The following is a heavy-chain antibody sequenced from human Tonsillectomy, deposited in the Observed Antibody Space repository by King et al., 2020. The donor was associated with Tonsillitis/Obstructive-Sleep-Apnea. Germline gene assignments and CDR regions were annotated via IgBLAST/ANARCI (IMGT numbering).Heavy chain of an antibody. CDR3: TRVREYCMDV. J-gene: IGHJ6*02. Sequence: VQLVESGGGVVQPGRSLRLSCAESGFRFNNYSMHWVRQAPGKGLEWVAVIWFDGTNKYYADSVKGRFTISRDNSKNTVHLQMNSLRAEDTAVYYCTRVREYCMDVWGQGTTVTVSS. D-gene: IGHD2/OR15-2a*01. CDR2: IWFDGTNK. CDR1: GFRFNNYS. V-gene: IGHV3-33*01.